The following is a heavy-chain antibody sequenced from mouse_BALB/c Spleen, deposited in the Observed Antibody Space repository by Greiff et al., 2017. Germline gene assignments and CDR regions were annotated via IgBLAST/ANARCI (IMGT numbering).Heavy chain of an antibody. J-gene: IGHJ3*01. CDR3: TRKDGKAWFAY. CDR1: GYTFTSYW. CDR2: IYPGSGST. V-gene: IGHV1S22*01. Sequence: LKQPGSELVRPGASVKLSCKASGYTFTSYWMHWVKQRPGQGLEWIGNIYPGSGSTNYDEKFKSKATLTVDTSSSTAYMQLSSLTSEDSAVYYCTRKDGKAWFAYWGQGTLVTVSA. D-gene: IGHD2-1*01.